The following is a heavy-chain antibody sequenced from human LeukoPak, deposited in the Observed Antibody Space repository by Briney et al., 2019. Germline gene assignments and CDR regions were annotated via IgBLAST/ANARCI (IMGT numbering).Heavy chain of an antibody. D-gene: IGHD3-22*01. CDR1: GGSISSGSYY. V-gene: IGHV4-61*02. CDR2: IYTSGSA. CDR3: ARDSGHNYYDSRSFDY. J-gene: IGHJ4*02. Sequence: PSETLSLTCTVSGGSISSGSYYWSWIRQPAGKGLEWIGRIYTSGSANYNPSLKSRVTISVDTSKNQFSLKLSSVTAADTAVYYCARDSGHNYYDSRSFDYWGQGPLVTVSS.